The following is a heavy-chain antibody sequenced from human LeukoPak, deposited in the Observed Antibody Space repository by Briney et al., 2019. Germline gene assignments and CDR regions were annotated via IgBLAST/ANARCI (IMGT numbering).Heavy chain of an antibody. V-gene: IGHV3-7*01. CDR2: IRQDGSDK. CDR1: GFTFSRYW. D-gene: IGHD6-6*01. J-gene: IGHJ4*02. Sequence: GGSLRLSCAASGFTFSRYWMSWVRQAPGKGLEWVANIRQDGSDKYYIDSVKGRFTISRDNTQNSLYLQMNSLRAEDTAVYYCAKNTQYSGYYDCWGQGTLVAVSS. CDR3: AKNTQYSGYYDC.